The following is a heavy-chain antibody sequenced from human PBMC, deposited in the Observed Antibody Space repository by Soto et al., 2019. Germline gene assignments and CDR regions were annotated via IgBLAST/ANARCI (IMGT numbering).Heavy chain of an antibody. CDR2: ISYDGSNK. J-gene: IGHJ4*02. CDR3: ARDCVDGSGSCH. V-gene: IGHV3-30-3*01. Sequence: GGSLRLSCAASGFTFSSYAMHWVRQAPGKGLEWVAVISYDGSNKYYADSVRGRFTISRDNSKNTLYLQMNSLRSDDTAVYYCARDCVDGSGSCHWGQGTLVTVSS. CDR1: GFTFSSYA. D-gene: IGHD3-10*01.